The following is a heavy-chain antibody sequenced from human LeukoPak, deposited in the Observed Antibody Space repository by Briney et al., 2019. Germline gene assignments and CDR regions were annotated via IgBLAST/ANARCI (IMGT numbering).Heavy chain of an antibody. CDR1: GGSISSGLYS. D-gene: IGHD2-2*01. CDR3: ARLQYCSGTSCYWFDP. V-gene: IGHV4-30-2*01. CDR2: IYHTGST. J-gene: IGHJ5*02. Sequence: PSETLSLTCDVSGGSISSGLYSWSWIRQPLGKGLEWIGYIYHTGSTYYNPSLKSRVTISVDTSKNQFSLRLNSVTAADTAVYYCARLQYCSGTSCYWFDPWGQGTLVTVSS.